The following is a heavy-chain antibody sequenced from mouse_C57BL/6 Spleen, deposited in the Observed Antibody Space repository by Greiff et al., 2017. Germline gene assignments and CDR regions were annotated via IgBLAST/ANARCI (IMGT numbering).Heavy chain of an antibody. Sequence: VMLVESGGGLVKPGGSLKLSCAASGFTFSDYGMHWVRQAPEKGLEWVAYISSGSSTIYYADTVKGRFTISRDNAKNTLFLQMTSLRSEDTAMYYCARSDYDYDFAMDYWGQGTSVTVSS. CDR3: ARSDYDYDFAMDY. V-gene: IGHV5-17*01. J-gene: IGHJ4*01. D-gene: IGHD2-4*01. CDR1: GFTFSDYG. CDR2: ISSGSSTI.